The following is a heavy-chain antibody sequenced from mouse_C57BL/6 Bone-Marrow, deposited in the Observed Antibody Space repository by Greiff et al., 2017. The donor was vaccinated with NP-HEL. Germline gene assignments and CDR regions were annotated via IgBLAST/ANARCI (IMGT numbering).Heavy chain of an antibody. V-gene: IGHV14-4*01. CDR3: TLIYDGYLFAD. Sequence: EVQLQQSGAELVRPGASVKLSCTASGFNIKDDYMHWVKQRPEQGLEWIGWIDPENGDTEYASKFQGKATITADTSSNTAYLQRSSLTSEDTAVYYCTLIYDGYLFADWGQGTLVTVSA. J-gene: IGHJ3*01. D-gene: IGHD2-3*01. CDR2: IDPENGDT. CDR1: GFNIKDDY.